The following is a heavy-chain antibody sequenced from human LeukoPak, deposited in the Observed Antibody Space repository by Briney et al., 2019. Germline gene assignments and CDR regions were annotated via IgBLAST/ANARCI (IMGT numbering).Heavy chain of an antibody. CDR3: AREFPGGTRGFDY. V-gene: IGHV1-46*01. D-gene: IGHD1-26*01. J-gene: IGHJ4*02. Sequence: VASVKVSCKASGYTFASYSLHWVRQAPGQGLEWLGRIYVNDASTHYAQEFQGRVIITRDTSTYTVYVDLSSLRSEDTGVYYCAREFPGGTRGFDYWGQGTLVTVSS. CDR1: GYTFASYS. CDR2: IYVNDAST.